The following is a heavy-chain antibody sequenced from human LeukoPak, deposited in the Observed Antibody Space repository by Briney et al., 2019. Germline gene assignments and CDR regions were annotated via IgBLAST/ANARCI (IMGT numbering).Heavy chain of an antibody. CDR1: GFTFSSYA. CDR3: AKDHDYGSGTLYPIFDL. D-gene: IGHD3-10*01. V-gene: IGHV3-23*01. Sequence: GGSLRLSCAASGFTFSSYAMSWVRLAPGKGLEWVSSLSGDGGTTYYPDSVKGRFTVSRDNSKSTLFLQMNSLTDEDTAVYYCAKDHDYGSGTLYPIFDLRGQGTLVTVSS. CDR2: LSGDGGTT. J-gene: IGHJ4*02.